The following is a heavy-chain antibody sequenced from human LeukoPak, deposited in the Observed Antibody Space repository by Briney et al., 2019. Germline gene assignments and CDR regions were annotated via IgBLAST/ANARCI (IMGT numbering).Heavy chain of an antibody. CDR2: INPNSGGT. J-gene: IGHJ5*02. CDR3: ARGDGLYDILTA. D-gene: IGHD3-9*01. V-gene: IGHV1-2*02. Sequence: ASVKVSCKASGYTFTGYYMHWVRQAPGQGLEWMGWINPNSGGTNYAQKFQGRVTMTRDTSTSTVYMELSSLRSEDTAVYYCARGDGLYDILTAWGQGTLVTVSS. CDR1: GYTFTGYY.